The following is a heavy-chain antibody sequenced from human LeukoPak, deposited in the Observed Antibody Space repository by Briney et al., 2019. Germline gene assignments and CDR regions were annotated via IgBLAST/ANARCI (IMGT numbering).Heavy chain of an antibody. D-gene: IGHD6-19*01. CDR1: GFAFSSCG. Sequence: PGGSLRLSCAASGFAFSSCGLNWVRQAPGKGLEWVSYISSSSSTIYYADSMKGRFNISRDNSKSTLFLQMNSLRVEDTAVYYCARGGIAVAGDDLWGQGTLVTVSS. CDR2: ISSSSSTI. CDR3: ARGGIAVAGDDL. V-gene: IGHV3-48*01. J-gene: IGHJ5*02.